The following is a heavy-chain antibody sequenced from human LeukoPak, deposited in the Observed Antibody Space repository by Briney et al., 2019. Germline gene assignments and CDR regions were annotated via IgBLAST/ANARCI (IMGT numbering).Heavy chain of an antibody. V-gene: IGHV3-30*18. CDR1: GFTFGSYG. J-gene: IGHJ3*02. CDR3: AKSIAVAATGHAFDI. CDR2: ISYDGSNK. Sequence: GRSLRLSCAASGFTFGSYGMHWVRQAPGKGLEWVAVISYDGSNKYYADSVKGRFTISRDNSKNTLYLQMNSLRAEDTAVYYCAKSIAVAATGHAFDIWGQGTMVTVSS. D-gene: IGHD6-19*01.